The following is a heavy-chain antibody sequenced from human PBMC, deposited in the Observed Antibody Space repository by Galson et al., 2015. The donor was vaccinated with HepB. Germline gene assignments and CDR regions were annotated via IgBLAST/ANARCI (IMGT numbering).Heavy chain of an antibody. Sequence: SVKVSCKASGYTFTGYYMHWVRQAPGQGLEWMGWINPNSGGTNYAQKFQGWVTMTRDTSISTAYIELSRLRSDDTAVYYCARTLDYATTFDIWGQGTMVTVSS. V-gene: IGHV1-2*04. CDR2: INPNSGGT. CDR1: GYTFTGYY. J-gene: IGHJ3*02. CDR3: ARTLDYATTFDI. D-gene: IGHD4-17*01.